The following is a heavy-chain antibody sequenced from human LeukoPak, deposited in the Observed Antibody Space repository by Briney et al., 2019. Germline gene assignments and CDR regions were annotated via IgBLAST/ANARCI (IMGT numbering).Heavy chain of an antibody. CDR3: ARDRVTAAVTNWFDP. V-gene: IGHV3-21*01. Sequence: PGGSLRLSCAASGFTFSSYSMNWVRQAPGKGLEWVSSISSSSSYIYYADSVKGRFTISRDNAKNSLYLQMNSLRAEDTAVYYCARDRVTAAVTNWFDPWGQGTLVTVPS. J-gene: IGHJ5*02. D-gene: IGHD6-13*01. CDR2: ISSSSSYI. CDR1: GFTFSSYS.